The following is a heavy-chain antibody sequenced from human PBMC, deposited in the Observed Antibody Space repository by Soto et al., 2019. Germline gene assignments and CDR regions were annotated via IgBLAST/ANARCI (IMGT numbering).Heavy chain of an antibody. CDR1: CGSLCGDY. V-gene: IGHV4-4*07. D-gene: IGHD5-12*01. CDR2: INADGNT. J-gene: IGHJ5*02. Sequence: PSETLSLTCTFSCGSLCGDYCTWIRQPAGGGLEWIGRINADGNTNYSPSLTSRVTMSVDPSRKHFSLNLTSVAAADTASYFCARARRLENWFDPWGPGIQVTVSS. CDR3: ARARRLENWFDP.